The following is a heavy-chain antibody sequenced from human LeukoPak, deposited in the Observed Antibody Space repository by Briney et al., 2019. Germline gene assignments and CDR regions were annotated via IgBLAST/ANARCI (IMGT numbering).Heavy chain of an antibody. CDR2: INPNSGGT. V-gene: IGHV1-2*02. CDR1: GYTFTGYY. Sequence: ASVKVSCKASGYTFTGYYMHWVRQAPGQGLEWMGWINPNSGGTNYAQKFQGRVTMTRDTSISTAYMELSSLRSEDTAVYYCARARGITMIYWGQGTLVTVSS. CDR3: ARARGITMIY. J-gene: IGHJ4*02. D-gene: IGHD3-22*01.